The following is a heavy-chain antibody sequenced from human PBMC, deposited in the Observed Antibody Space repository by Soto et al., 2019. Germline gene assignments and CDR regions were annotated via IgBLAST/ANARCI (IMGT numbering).Heavy chain of an antibody. J-gene: IGHJ4*02. D-gene: IGHD4-17*01. CDR1: GFTFSSYG. CDR3: ASINYGDYVEDY. CDR2: IWYDGSNK. V-gene: IGHV3-33*01. Sequence: GGSLRLSCAASGFTFSSYGMHWVRQAPGKGLEWVAVIWYDGSNKYYADSVKGRFTISRDNSKNTLYLQMNSLRAEDTAVYYCASINYGDYVEDYWGQGTLVTVSS.